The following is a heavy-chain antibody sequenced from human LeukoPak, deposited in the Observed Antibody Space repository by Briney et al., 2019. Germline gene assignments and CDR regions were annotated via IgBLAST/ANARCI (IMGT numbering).Heavy chain of an antibody. CDR1: GFTFSSYW. J-gene: IGHJ4*02. CDR3: ARDDKTDIVVVPAAPLAY. D-gene: IGHD2-2*01. Sequence: GGSLRLSCAASGFTFSSYWMSWVRQAPGKGLEWVANIKQDGSEKYYVDSVKGRFTISRDSAKNSLYLQMNSLRAEDTAVYYCARDDKTDIVVVPAAPLAYWGQGTLVTVSS. V-gene: IGHV3-7*01. CDR2: IKQDGSEK.